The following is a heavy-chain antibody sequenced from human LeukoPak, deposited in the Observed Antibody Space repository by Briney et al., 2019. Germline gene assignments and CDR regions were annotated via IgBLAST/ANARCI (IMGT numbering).Heavy chain of an antibody. Sequence: EPGGSLRLSCAASGFTFSSYGMGWVRQAPGKGLEWVSSISSSSSYIYYADSVKGRFTISRDNAKNSVYLQMNSLRAEDTAVYYCARYLAYSIGYWGQGTLVTVSS. CDR3: ARYLAYSIGY. V-gene: IGHV3-21*01. J-gene: IGHJ4*02. CDR2: ISSSSSYI. D-gene: IGHD4-11*01. CDR1: GFTFSSYG.